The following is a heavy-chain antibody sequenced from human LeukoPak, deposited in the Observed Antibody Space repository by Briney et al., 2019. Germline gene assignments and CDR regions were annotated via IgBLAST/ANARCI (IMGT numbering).Heavy chain of an antibody. Sequence: ASVKVSCKASGYTFTSYGINWVRQAPGQGLEWMGWISAYSGNTNYAQKLQGRVTMTTDTSTSTAYMELRSLRSEDTAVYYCATLLWFGELSKYYFDYWGQGTLVTVSS. CDR2: ISAYSGNT. CDR1: GYTFTSYG. CDR3: ATLLWFGELSKYYFDY. V-gene: IGHV1-18*01. J-gene: IGHJ4*02. D-gene: IGHD3-10*01.